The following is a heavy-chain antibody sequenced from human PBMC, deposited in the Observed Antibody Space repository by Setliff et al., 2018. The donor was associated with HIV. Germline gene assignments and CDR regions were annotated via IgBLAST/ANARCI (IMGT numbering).Heavy chain of an antibody. V-gene: IGHV3-53*01. Sequence: PGGSLRLSCEASGFRVTDTYMAWVRQAQGKGLEWVTPIYKAGKTYYADFVKGRFTIARDDTKNTVSLQMTNLKPGDTAMCYCAKGGYGGAYYVAGYWGQGTKVTVSS. D-gene: IGHD5-18*01. CDR1: GFRVTDTY. CDR2: IYKAGKT. CDR3: AKGGYGGAYYVAGY. J-gene: IGHJ4*02.